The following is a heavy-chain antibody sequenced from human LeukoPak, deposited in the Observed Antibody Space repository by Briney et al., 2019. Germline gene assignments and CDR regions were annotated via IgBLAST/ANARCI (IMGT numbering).Heavy chain of an antibody. J-gene: IGHJ3*02. CDR1: GYTFTSYG. D-gene: IGHD3-22*01. V-gene: IGHV1-18*01. CDR2: ISAYNGNT. Sequence: ASVKVSCKASGYTFTSYGISWVRQAPGQGLEWMGWISAYNGNTNYAQKFQGRVTMTRDTSISTAYMELSRLRSDDTAVYYCARSYYYDSSGYYYRGAFDIWGQGTMVTVSS. CDR3: ARSYYYDSSGYYYRGAFDI.